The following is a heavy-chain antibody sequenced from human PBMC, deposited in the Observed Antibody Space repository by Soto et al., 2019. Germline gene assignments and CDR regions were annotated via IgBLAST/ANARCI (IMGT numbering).Heavy chain of an antibody. CDR2: ISSSSSYI. Sequence: GGSLRLSCAASGFTFSSYSMNWVRQAPGKGLEWVSSISSSSSYIYYADSVKGRFTISRDNAKNSLYLQMNSLRAEDTAVYYCAKIYCSSTSCSYFDYWGQGTLVTVSS. CDR3: AKIYCSSTSCSYFDY. CDR1: GFTFSSYS. V-gene: IGHV3-21*01. D-gene: IGHD2-2*01. J-gene: IGHJ4*02.